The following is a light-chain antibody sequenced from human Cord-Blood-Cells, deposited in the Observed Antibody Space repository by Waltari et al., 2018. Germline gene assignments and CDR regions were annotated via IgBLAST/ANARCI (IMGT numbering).Light chain of an antibody. J-gene: IGKJ2*01. V-gene: IGKV1-39*01. CDR2: AAS. CDR3: QQSYSTPYT. CDR1: QSISSY. Sequence: DIQMTQSPSSLSASVGDRVTITCRASQSISSYLNRYQHKPGKAPKLLIYAASSLQSGVPSRFSGSGSGTDFTLTISSLQPEDFATYYCQQSYSTPYTFGQGTKLEIK.